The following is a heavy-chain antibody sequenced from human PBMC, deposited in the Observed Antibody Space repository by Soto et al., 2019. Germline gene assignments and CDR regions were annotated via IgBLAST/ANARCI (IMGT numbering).Heavy chain of an antibody. CDR2: IKFDGGST. Sequence: PGGSLRLSCAASGFTFSDFWLHWVRQTPGKGLVWVSRIKFDGGSTNYADSVKGRFTISRDNAENTLYLQMDSLRAEDTAVYYCARGAKGAYYVDYDYWGQGTLVTVSS. J-gene: IGHJ4*02. CDR1: GFTFSDFW. CDR3: ARGAKGAYYVDYDY. V-gene: IGHV3-74*01. D-gene: IGHD2-21*01.